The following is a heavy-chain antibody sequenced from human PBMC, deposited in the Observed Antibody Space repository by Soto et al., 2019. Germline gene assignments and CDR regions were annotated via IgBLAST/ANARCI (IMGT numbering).Heavy chain of an antibody. CDR2: INPNSGGT. Sequence: VRLVQSGAEVRKPGPSVKVPSKASGYTSGDYYIHRVRQPPGQGLEWMGGINPNSGGTKYAPKFQGGVTMTRDTSITTAYMELSRLRSGDTAVYYCAREPATAKPEGVDFWGQGTLVTVSS. CDR1: GYTSGDYY. V-gene: IGHV1-2*02. CDR3: AREPATAKPEGVDF. J-gene: IGHJ4*02. D-gene: IGHD1-1*01.